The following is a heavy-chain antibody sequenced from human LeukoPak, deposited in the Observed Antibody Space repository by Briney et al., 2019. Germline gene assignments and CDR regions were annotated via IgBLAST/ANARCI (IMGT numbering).Heavy chain of an antibody. J-gene: IGHJ2*01. V-gene: IGHV4-39*07. D-gene: IGHD3-22*01. CDR2: IYYSGST. CDR3: ARVWLSSGSYWYFDF. CDR1: GGSIRSTSYY. Sequence: SETLSLTCTVSGGSIRSTSYYWGWIRQPPGKGLEWIGSIYYSGSTYYNPSLKSRVTMSVDTSKNQFSLLLHSVTAADTAVYYCARVWLSSGSYWYFDFWGRGTLVIVSS.